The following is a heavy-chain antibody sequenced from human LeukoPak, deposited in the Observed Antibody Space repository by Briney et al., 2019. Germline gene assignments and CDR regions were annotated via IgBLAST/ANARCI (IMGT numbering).Heavy chain of an antibody. Sequence: GGSLRLSCAASGFTFSTYAMTWVRQAPGKGLEWVSVISVAGTAHYADPMKGRFTISRDNSKNTVYLQLGSLRPEDTAVYYCAKARVTTGYYSQVDYWGQGTLVTVSS. V-gene: IGHV3-23*01. CDR1: GFTFSTYA. CDR2: ISVAGTA. D-gene: IGHD3-22*01. CDR3: AKARVTTGYYSQVDY. J-gene: IGHJ4*02.